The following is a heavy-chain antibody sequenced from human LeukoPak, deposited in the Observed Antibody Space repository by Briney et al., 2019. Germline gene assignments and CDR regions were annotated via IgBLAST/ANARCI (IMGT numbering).Heavy chain of an antibody. V-gene: IGHV4-61*01. CDR1: GGSISSSSYY. CDR2: IYYSGST. CDR3: AREHPTSGPDAFDI. J-gene: IGHJ3*02. D-gene: IGHD5-12*01. Sequence: SETLSLTCTVSGGSISSSSYYWGWIRRPPGKGLEWIGYIYYSGSTNYNPSLKSRVTISVDTSKNQFSLKLSSVTAADTAVYYCAREHPTSGPDAFDIWGQGTMVTVSS.